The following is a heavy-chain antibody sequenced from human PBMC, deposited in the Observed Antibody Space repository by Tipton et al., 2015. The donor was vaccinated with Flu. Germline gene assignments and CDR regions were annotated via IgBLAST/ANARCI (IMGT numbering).Heavy chain of an antibody. V-gene: IGHV4-38-2*01. CDR1: GDSIGSDYF. CDR3: ARRDYRNYVSEPKNWFDP. CDR2: VHRTGNP. Sequence: TLSLTCSVSGDSIGSDYFWGWIRQPPGQGLEWIGNVHRTGNPYYNPSLKSRVTISVDTSRNQFSLRLTSVTAADTSVYYCARRDYRNYVSEPKNWFDPWGQGTRVTVSS. J-gene: IGHJ5*02. D-gene: IGHD4-11*01.